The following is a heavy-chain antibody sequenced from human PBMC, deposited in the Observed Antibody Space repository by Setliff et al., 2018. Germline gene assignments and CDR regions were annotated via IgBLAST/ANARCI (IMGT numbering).Heavy chain of an antibody. CDR1: GFTFSDYY. CDR2: IHYGGGHI. J-gene: IGHJ5*02. V-gene: IGHV3-30*02. CDR3: AKDRWGYADP. Sequence: PGGSLRLSCAASGFTFSDYYMSLIRQSPENRLEWLAYIHYGGGHIQYADSVKGRFTVSRDNAMDTLFLQMNGLTTDDTAKYFCAKDRWGYADPWGQGTLVTVSS. D-gene: IGHD2-2*01.